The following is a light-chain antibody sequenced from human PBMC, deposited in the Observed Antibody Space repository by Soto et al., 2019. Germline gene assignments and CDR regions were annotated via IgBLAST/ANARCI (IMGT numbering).Light chain of an antibody. Sequence: QSALTQPRSVSGSPGQSVTISCTGTSSDVCGYNYVSWYQQHPGKAPKLMIYDVSKRPSGVPDRFSGSKSGNTASLTISGLQAEDEADYYCCSYAGSPYVFGTGTKLTVL. CDR3: CSYAGSPYV. V-gene: IGLV2-11*01. CDR2: DVS. CDR1: SSDVCGYNY. J-gene: IGLJ1*01.